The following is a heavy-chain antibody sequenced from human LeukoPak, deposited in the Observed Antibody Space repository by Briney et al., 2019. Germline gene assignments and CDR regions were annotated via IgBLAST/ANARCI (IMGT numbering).Heavy chain of an antibody. CDR2: IYSDGST. CDR3: ARKNAFDI. J-gene: IGHJ3*02. Sequence: GGSLRLSSAAAGLTVSSNYMSWVRQAPGNGLMTVPVIYSDGSTYYADSLKGRFTISRDDSKNTLHLQMNSLRVEDTAVYYCARKNAFDIWGQGTMVTVSS. CDR1: GLTVSSNY. V-gene: IGHV3-66*01.